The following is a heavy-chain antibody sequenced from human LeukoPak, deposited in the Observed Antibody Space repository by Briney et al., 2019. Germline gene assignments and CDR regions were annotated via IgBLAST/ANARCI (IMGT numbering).Heavy chain of an antibody. D-gene: IGHD3-22*01. Sequence: SGASLRLSCAASGFTFSSYAMSWVRQAPGKGLEWVSAISGSGGSTYYADSVRGRFTISRDNSKNTLYLQMNSLRAEDTAVYYCAKAPSGYYYTFDYWGQGTLVTVSS. CDR1: GFTFSSYA. CDR3: AKAPSGYYYTFDY. CDR2: ISGSGGST. J-gene: IGHJ4*02. V-gene: IGHV3-23*01.